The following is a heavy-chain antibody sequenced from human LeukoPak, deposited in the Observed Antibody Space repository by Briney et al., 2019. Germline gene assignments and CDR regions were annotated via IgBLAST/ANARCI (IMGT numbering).Heavy chain of an antibody. CDR1: GFTVSSYW. D-gene: IGHD3-3*01. Sequence: GALRLSCAASGFTVSSYWMHWVRQAPGKGVGWVSRINTDGSSTSYADSVKGRFTVSRDNAKNTLYLQMNSLRAEDTAVYYCARDTKMTPDCWGQGTLVTVSS. CDR2: INTDGSST. J-gene: IGHJ4*02. CDR3: ARDTKMTPDC. V-gene: IGHV3-74*01.